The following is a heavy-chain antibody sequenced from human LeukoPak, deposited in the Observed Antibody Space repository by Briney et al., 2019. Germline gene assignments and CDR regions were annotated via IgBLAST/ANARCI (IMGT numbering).Heavy chain of an antibody. CDR3: ARGSDSNFGARDGFDY. D-gene: IGHD3-16*01. V-gene: IGHV3-49*04. J-gene: IGHJ4*02. CDR1: GFTFNTYA. CDR2: IRGKAYGETT. Sequence: PGGSLRLSCAASGFTFNTYAMNWVRQAPGKGLEWVGFIRGKAYGETTDYAASVKGRFIISRDEFDSIVYLQMNSLKSEDTAVYYCARGSDSNFGARDGFDYWGQGTLVTVSS.